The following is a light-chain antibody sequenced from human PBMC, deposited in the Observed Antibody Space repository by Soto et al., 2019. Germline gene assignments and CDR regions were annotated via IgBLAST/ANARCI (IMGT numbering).Light chain of an antibody. CDR1: SSDVGNYNL. V-gene: IGLV2-23*01. J-gene: IGLJ1*01. Sequence: QSALTQPASVSGSPGQSITIFCTGTSSDVGNYNLVSWYQHHPGEAPQLIIYEGDKRPSGVSHRFSTSKSGNTASLTISELQAEDEADYYCCSYAGGNTYVFXTGTKVTVL. CDR3: CSYAGGNTYV. CDR2: EGD.